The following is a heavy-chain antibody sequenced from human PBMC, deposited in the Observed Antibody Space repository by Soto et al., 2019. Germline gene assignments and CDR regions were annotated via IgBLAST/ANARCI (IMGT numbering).Heavy chain of an antibody. D-gene: IGHD2-15*01. Sequence: GGALRLSCAAPGFTISNHAMHWVPQDPGKGLEWVAFISYDGSNKYYADSVKRRFTISRDNSKNTLYLQMNSLRAEDTAVPYCARESPGYFDYWGQGTLVTVSS. V-gene: IGHV3-30-3*01. CDR3: ARESPGYFDY. CDR2: ISYDGSNK. CDR1: GFTISNHA. J-gene: IGHJ4*02.